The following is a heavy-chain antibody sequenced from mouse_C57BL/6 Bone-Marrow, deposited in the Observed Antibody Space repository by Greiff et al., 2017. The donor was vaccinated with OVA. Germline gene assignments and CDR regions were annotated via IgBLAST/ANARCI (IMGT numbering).Heavy chain of an antibody. CDR3: AKGDMITRDYYAMDY. CDR1: GFSLTSYG. Sequence: QVQLKESGPGLVQPSQSLSITCTVSGFSLTSYGVHWVRQSPGKGLEWLGVIWRGGSTDYNAAFMSRLSITKDNSKSQVFFKMNSLQADDTAIYYCAKGDMITRDYYAMDYWGQGTSVTVSS. D-gene: IGHD2-4*01. J-gene: IGHJ4*01. V-gene: IGHV2-5*01. CDR2: IWRGGST.